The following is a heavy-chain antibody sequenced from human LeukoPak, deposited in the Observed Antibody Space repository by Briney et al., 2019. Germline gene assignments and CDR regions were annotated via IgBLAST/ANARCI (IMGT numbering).Heavy chain of an antibody. Sequence: PSETLSLTCTVSGGSISSSSYYWGWIRQPPGKGLEWIGTIYYSGSTYYNPSLKSRVTISVDTSRNQFSLKLTSVTAAETALYYCARIERITIFGAAKHNGIDPCGQGTLVTVSS. CDR2: IYYSGST. V-gene: IGHV4-39*01. J-gene: IGHJ5*02. D-gene: IGHD3-3*01. CDR1: GGSISSSSYY. CDR3: ARIERITIFGAAKHNGIDP.